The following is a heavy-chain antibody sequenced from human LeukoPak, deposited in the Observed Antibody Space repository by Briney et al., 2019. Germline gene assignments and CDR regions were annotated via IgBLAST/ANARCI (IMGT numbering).Heavy chain of an antibody. CDR1: GFTVIDNY. CDR3: ARGSSGSLQH. J-gene: IGHJ1*01. D-gene: IGHD3-22*01. CDR2: IYGGRSA. V-gene: IGHV3-53*01. Sequence: PGGSLRLSCAASGFTVIDNYMSWVRQAPGKGLEWVSVIYGGRSAYYADSVKGRFTISRDNSKNTLYLQMNSLRAEDTAVYYCARGSSGSLQHWGQGTLVTVSS.